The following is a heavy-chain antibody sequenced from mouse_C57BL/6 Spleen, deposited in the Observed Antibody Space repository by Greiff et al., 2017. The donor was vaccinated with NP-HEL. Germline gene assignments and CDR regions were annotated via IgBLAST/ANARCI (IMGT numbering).Heavy chain of an antibody. CDR1: GYTFTSYW. CDR3: ARRTGTKFAY. Sequence: QVQLQQSGAELVKPGASVKLSCKASGYTFTSYWMQWVKQRPGQGLEWIGEIDPSDSYTNYNQKFKGKATLTVDTSSSTAYMQLSSLTSEDSAVYYCARRTGTKFAYWGQGTLVTVSA. CDR2: IDPSDSYT. V-gene: IGHV1-50*01. D-gene: IGHD4-1*01. J-gene: IGHJ3*01.